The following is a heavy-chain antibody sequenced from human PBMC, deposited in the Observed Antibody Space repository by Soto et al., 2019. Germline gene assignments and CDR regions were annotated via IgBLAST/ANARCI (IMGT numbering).Heavy chain of an antibody. CDR1: EDTFRNYA. Sequence: QVELVQSGAEVKKPGSSVKVSCQASEDTFRNYAISWVRQAPGQGLEWMGGIIPIFGTANYAQKFQGRVTIPADTSANTVYLELSSLRSEDTAVYYSASTKYDSSAYYYWYLGLWGRGTLVTVSS. CDR2: IIPIFGTA. CDR3: ASTKYDSSAYYYWYLGL. J-gene: IGHJ2*01. D-gene: IGHD3-22*01. V-gene: IGHV1-69*06.